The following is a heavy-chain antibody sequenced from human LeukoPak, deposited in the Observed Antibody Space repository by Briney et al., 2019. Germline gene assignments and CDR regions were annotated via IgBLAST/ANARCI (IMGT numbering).Heavy chain of an antibody. J-gene: IGHJ4*02. D-gene: IGHD1-14*01. Sequence: SETLSLTCTVSGGSISSYYWSWIRQPPGKGLEWIGYIYTSGSTNYNPSLKSRVTISVDTSKNQFSLKLSSVTAADTAVYYCARFSNRIDYFDYWGQGTLVTASS. CDR1: GGSISSYY. CDR3: ARFSNRIDYFDY. V-gene: IGHV4-4*09. CDR2: IYTSGST.